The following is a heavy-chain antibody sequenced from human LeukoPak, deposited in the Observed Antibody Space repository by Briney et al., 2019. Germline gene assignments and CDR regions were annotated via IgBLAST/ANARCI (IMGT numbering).Heavy chain of an antibody. CDR2: IKQDGREK. V-gene: IGHV3-7*01. D-gene: IGHD2-21*02. CDR1: GFTISSYW. CDR3: ARPVTASFDY. Sequence: PGGSLRLSCAASGFTISSYWMSWVRQAPGKGLEWVGNIKQDGREKYYVDSVKGRFTISRDNAKNSLYLQMNSLSAEDTAVYYCARPVTASFDYWGQGTLVTVSS. J-gene: IGHJ4*02.